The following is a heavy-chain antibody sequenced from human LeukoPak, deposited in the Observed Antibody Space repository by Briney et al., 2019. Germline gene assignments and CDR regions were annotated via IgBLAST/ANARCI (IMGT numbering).Heavy chain of an antibody. CDR1: GFTFSNYW. CDR2: INQDGSEI. D-gene: IGHD5-18*01. Sequence: GGSLRLSCVASGFTFSNYWMSWVRQAPGMGLEWVGNINQDGSEIYYVDSVKGRFTISRDNAKNSLSLQMNSLGAEDTAVYYCARRAKTERGHSYGLDYWGQGTLVTVSP. V-gene: IGHV3-7*01. CDR3: ARRAKTERGHSYGLDY. J-gene: IGHJ4*02.